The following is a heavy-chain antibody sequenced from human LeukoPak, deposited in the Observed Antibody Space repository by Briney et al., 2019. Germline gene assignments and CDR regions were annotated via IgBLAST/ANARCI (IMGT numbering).Heavy chain of an antibody. J-gene: IGHJ3*02. D-gene: IGHD6-13*01. CDR2: IKSKTDGGTT. CDR3: TAANPATMAGGSSWYAFDI. V-gene: IGHV3-15*01. Sequence: GGSLRLSRAASGFTFSNAWMSWVRQAPGKGLEWVGRIKSKTDGGTTDYAAPVKGRFTISRDDSKNTLYLQMNSLKTEDTAVYYCTAANPATMAGGSSWYAFDIWGQGTMVTASS. CDR1: GFTFSNAW.